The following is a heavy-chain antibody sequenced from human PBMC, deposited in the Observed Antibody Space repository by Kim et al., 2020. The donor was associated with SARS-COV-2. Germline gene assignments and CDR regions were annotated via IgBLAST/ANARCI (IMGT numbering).Heavy chain of an antibody. J-gene: IGHJ5*01. CDR1: GFTFSTYA. CDR3: AKGSGSSWPRPFDS. V-gene: IGHV3-23*01. Sequence: GGSLRLSCAASGFTFSTYAMSWVRQAPGKGLEWVSDISGSGATTYFADSVKGRFTISRDNSKNTLYVQMDSLRAEDTALYYCAKGSGSSWPRPFDSWGQGTLVTVSS. CDR2: ISGSGATT. D-gene: IGHD2-2*01.